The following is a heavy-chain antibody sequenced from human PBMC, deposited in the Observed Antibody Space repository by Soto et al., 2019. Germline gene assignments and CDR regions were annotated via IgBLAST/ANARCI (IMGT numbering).Heavy chain of an antibody. D-gene: IGHD6-13*01. Sequence: QVQLVQSGAEVKKPGSSVKVSCKASGGTFSSYAISWVRQAPGQGLEWMGGIIPLFGTANYAQKFQGRVTITADESTSTAYMELSSLRSEDTAVYYCASERAAAGPYYYYGMDVWGQGTTVTVSS. V-gene: IGHV1-69*12. J-gene: IGHJ6*02. CDR2: IIPLFGTA. CDR3: ASERAAAGPYYYYGMDV. CDR1: GGTFSSYA.